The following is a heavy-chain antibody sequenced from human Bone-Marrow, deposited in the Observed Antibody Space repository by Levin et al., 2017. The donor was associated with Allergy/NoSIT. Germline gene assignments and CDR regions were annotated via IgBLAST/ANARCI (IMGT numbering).Heavy chain of an antibody. V-gene: IGHV3-30-3*01. Sequence: GGSLRLSCAASGFTFSSYAMHWVRQAPGKGLEWVAVISYDGSNKYYADSVKGRFTISRDNSKNTLYLQMNSLRAEDTAVYYCARDRPRGAAAGLDYWGQGTLVTVSS. CDR3: ARDRPRGAAAGLDY. CDR2: ISYDGSNK. CDR1: GFTFSSYA. J-gene: IGHJ4*02. D-gene: IGHD6-13*01.